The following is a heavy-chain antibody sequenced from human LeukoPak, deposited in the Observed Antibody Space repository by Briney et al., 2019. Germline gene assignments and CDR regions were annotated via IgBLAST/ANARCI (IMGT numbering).Heavy chain of an antibody. V-gene: IGHV4-34*01. J-gene: IGHJ4*02. CDR2: INHSGST. D-gene: IGHD6-19*01. CDR3: VYSSGWYYFDY. Sequence: SSETLSPTCAVYGGSFSGYYWSWIRQPPGKGLEWIGEINHSGSTNYNPSLKSRVTISVDTSKNQFSLKLSSVTAADTAVYYCVYSSGWYYFDYWGQGTLVTVSS. CDR1: GGSFSGYY.